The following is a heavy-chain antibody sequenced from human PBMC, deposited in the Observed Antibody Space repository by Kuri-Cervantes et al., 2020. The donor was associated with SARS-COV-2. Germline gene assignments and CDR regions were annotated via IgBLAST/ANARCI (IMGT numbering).Heavy chain of an antibody. Sequence: GGSPRLSCAASGFTCSSYGMHWVRQAPGKGLEWVAVIWYDGSNKYYADSVKGRFTISRDNSKNTLYLQMNSLRAEDTAVYYCATEGGIDDPFDYWGQGILVTVSS. CDR1: GFTCSSYG. CDR2: IWYDGSNK. V-gene: IGHV3-33*01. CDR3: ATEGGIDDPFDY. J-gene: IGHJ4*02. D-gene: IGHD3-3*01.